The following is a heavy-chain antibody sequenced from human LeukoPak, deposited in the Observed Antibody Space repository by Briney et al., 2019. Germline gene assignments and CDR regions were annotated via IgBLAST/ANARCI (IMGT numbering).Heavy chain of an antibody. CDR3: ARDTSDGYCSSTSCYGGGFDY. Sequence: PGGSLRLSCAASGFTFNTYTMHWVRQAPGKGLEWVAVISYDGSNKYYADSVKGRFTISRDNSKNTLYLQMNSLRAEDTAVYYCARDTSDGYCSSTSCYGGGFDYWGQGTLVTVSS. V-gene: IGHV3-30-3*01. D-gene: IGHD2-2*01. CDR1: GFTFNTYT. CDR2: ISYDGSNK. J-gene: IGHJ4*02.